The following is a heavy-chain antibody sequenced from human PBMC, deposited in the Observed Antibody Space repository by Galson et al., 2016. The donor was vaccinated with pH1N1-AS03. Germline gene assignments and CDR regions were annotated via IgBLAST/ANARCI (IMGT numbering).Heavy chain of an antibody. CDR2: INQDENEK. CDR3: ARESTGTEHIVVVTRRYGYYYMDV. J-gene: IGHJ6*03. Sequence: SLRLSCAASGFTFKSYWMSWVRQAPGKGLEWVANINQDENEKYCVDSVKGRFTISRDNAKNSLYLEMNRLRAEDTALYYCARESTGTEHIVVVTRRYGYYYMDVWGKGTTVTVSS. CDR1: GFTFKSYW. D-gene: IGHD2-21*02. V-gene: IGHV3-7*03.